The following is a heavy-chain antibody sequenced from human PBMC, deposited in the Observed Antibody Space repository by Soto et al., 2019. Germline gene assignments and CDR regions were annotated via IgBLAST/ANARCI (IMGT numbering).Heavy chain of an antibody. Sequence: QVQLVQSGAEVKKPGSSVKVSCKASGGTFSSYAISWVRQAPGQGLEWMGGIIPIFGTANYAQKFQGRVTITADKSTSTAYMELISLRSEDTAVYYCARVGSGWYRGVNWFDPWGQGTLVTVSS. CDR2: IIPIFGTA. CDR3: ARVGSGWYRGVNWFDP. D-gene: IGHD6-19*01. V-gene: IGHV1-69*06. CDR1: GGTFSSYA. J-gene: IGHJ5*02.